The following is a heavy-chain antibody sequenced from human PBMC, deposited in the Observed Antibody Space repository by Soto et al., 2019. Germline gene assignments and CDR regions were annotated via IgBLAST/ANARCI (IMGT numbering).Heavy chain of an antibody. CDR2: IDWDDDK. J-gene: IGHJ6*02. Sequence: SGPTLVNPTQTLTLTCTFSGFSLSTSGMCVSWIRQPPGKALEWLALIDWDDDKYYSTSLKTRLTISKDTSKNQVVLTMTNMDPVDTATYYCAQIKWFPDYYYGMDVWGQGTTVTVSS. CDR3: AQIKWFPDYYYGMDV. CDR1: GFSLSTSGMC. V-gene: IGHV2-70*01. D-gene: IGHD3-22*01.